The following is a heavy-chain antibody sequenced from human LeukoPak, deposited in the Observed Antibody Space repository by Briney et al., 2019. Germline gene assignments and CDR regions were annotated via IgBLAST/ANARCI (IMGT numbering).Heavy chain of an antibody. CDR1: GYTFSGYG. V-gene: IGHV1-18*01. CDR2: ISAYSGNT. Sequence: ASVKLSCTASGYTFSGYGFSWVRQAPGQGLGWMGWISAYSGNTKYAQKYQARVTLTTDTSTSTAYMELRSLRSDDTAVYYCARGGGSYGDYSLWLGYWGQGTLVTVSS. CDR3: ARGGGSYGDYSLWLGY. D-gene: IGHD4-17*01. J-gene: IGHJ4*02.